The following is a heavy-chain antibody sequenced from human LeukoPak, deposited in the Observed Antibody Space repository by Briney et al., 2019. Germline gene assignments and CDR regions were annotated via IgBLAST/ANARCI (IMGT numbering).Heavy chain of an antibody. Sequence: SETLSLTCTVSGGSISSSSYYWGWIRQAPGKGLEWIGRIYYSGSTYYNPSLKSRVTTSVATSKNQFSLKLSSVTAADTAVYDCASSKAGGSGSYYRGSFDYWGQGTLVTVSS. CDR2: IYYSGST. D-gene: IGHD3-10*01. V-gene: IGHV4-39*01. CDR3: ASSKAGGSGSYYRGSFDY. J-gene: IGHJ4*02. CDR1: GGSISSSSYY.